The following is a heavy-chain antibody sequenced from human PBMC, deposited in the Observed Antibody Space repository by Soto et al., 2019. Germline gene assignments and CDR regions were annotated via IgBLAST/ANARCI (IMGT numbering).Heavy chain of an antibody. CDR1: GVSFSGYY. CDR2: INHSGSA. CDR3: ARGPRRPSKRSSLDP. V-gene: IGHV4-34*01. D-gene: IGHD1-26*01. Sequence: WETLSLTCAVYGVSFSGYYWSWIRQPPGKGLEWIGEINHSGSANYNPSLKRRVTISVDASKNRFSLKLSSVTAADTAVYYSARGPRRPSKRSSLDPWGQGTLVTVSS. J-gene: IGHJ5*02.